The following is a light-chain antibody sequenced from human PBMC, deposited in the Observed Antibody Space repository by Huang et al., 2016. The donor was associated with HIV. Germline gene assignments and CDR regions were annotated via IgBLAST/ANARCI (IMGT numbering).Light chain of an antibody. CDR3: QQYGSSPWT. V-gene: IGKV3-20*01. J-gene: IGKJ1*01. CDR1: QSVSSSS. CDR2: GAS. Sequence: EIVLTQSPGTLSLSPGERATLSCRVSQSVSSSSLAWYRQKPGQAPRLLIYGASTRATGVPHRFSGSGSGTDFTLIISRLEPEDFAVYYCQQYGSSPWTFGQGTNVEIK.